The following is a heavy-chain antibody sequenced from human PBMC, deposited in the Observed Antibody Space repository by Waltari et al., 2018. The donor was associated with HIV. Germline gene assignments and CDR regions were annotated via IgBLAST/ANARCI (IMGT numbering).Heavy chain of an antibody. J-gene: IGHJ4*02. V-gene: IGHV4-39*01. D-gene: IGHD3-22*01. Sequence: QLQLQESGPGLVKPSETLSLTCTVSGGSISSSSYYWGWIRQPPGKGLEWMGSIYYSGTTYYNPSLKSRVTISIDTSKNQFSLKLSSVTAADTAVYYCARRYYYDNSAFFGYWGQGTLVTVSS. CDR3: ARRYYYDNSAFFGY. CDR1: GGSISSSSYY. CDR2: IYYSGTT.